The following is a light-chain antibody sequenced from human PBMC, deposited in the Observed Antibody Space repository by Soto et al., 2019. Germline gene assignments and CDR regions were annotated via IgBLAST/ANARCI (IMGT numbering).Light chain of an antibody. Sequence: IQLTQSPSSLSASVGDRVTITCRASQGISSFLVWYQQKPWKAPKLLIYAASTLQSWVPSRFSGSGSGTDFTLTISSLQPDDFATYYCQQYNSYSRTFGQGTKVDIK. CDR3: QQYNSYSRT. J-gene: IGKJ1*01. CDR2: AAS. CDR1: QGISSF. V-gene: IGKV1-9*01.